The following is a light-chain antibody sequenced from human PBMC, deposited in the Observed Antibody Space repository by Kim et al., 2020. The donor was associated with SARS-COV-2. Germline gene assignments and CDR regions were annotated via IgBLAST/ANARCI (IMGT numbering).Light chain of an antibody. J-gene: IGKJ2*01. CDR2: GAS. CDR3: QQYGSSPRT. CDR1: QSVTSSN. Sequence: LSLGERATLSCRASQSVTSSNLAWYQQKPGQAPRLLIYGASSRATGIPDRFSGSASGTDFTLTISRLEPEDFAVYYCQQYGSSPRTFGQGTKLEI. V-gene: IGKV3-20*01.